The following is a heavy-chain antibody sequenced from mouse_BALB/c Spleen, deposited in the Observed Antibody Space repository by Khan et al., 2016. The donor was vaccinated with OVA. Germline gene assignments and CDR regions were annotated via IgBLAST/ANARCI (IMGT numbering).Heavy chain of an antibody. CDR1: GFSLTSYG. CDR3: AINYDYDEGLAY. D-gene: IGHD2-4*01. Sequence: VQLQQSGPGLVQPSQSLSITCTVSGFSLTSYGVHWVRQSPGKGLEWLGVIWSGGSTDYSAAFISRLSITKDNSKSQVFFKMNSLQANDTAIYYCAINYDYDEGLAYWGQGTLVTVSA. J-gene: IGHJ3*01. V-gene: IGHV2-2*02. CDR2: IWSGGST.